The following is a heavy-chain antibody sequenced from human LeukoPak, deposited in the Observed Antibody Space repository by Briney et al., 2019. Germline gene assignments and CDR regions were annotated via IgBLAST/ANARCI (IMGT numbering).Heavy chain of an antibody. Sequence: SETLSLTCAVYGGSFSGYYWSWIRQPPGKGLEWIGEINHSGSTYYNPSLKSRVTISVDTSKNQFSLKLSSVTAADTAVYYCARGRNGGNLSSGYYYDYFGYWGQGTLVTVSS. V-gene: IGHV4-34*01. D-gene: IGHD3-22*01. J-gene: IGHJ4*02. CDR2: INHSGST. CDR3: ARGRNGGNLSSGYYYDYFGY. CDR1: GGSFSGYY.